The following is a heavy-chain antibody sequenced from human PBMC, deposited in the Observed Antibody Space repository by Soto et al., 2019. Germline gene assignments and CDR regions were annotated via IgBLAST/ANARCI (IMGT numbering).Heavy chain of an antibody. J-gene: IGHJ4*02. CDR1: GFTVSSNY. D-gene: IGHD4-17*01. Sequence: EVPLVETGGGLIQPGGSLRLSCAASGFTVSSNYMSWVRQAPGKGLEWVSVIYSGGSTYYADSVKGRFTISRDNSKNTLYLQMNSLRAEDTAVYYCAREHGDYYFDYWGQGTLVTVSS. CDR2: IYSGGST. CDR3: AREHGDYYFDY. V-gene: IGHV3-53*02.